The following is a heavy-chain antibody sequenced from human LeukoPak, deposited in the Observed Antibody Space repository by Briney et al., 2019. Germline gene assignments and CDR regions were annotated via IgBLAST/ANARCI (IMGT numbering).Heavy chain of an antibody. V-gene: IGHV4-39*07. CDR2: INHSGST. D-gene: IGHD6-6*01. CDR1: GGSINSGNYY. CDR3: ARAPGYSSSSGGLDP. J-gene: IGHJ5*02. Sequence: SQTLSLTCTVSGGSINSGNYYWSWIRQPPGKGLEWIGEINHSGSTNYNPSLKSRVTISVDTSKNQFSLKLSSVTAADTAVYYCARAPGYSSSSGGLDPWGQGTLVTVSS.